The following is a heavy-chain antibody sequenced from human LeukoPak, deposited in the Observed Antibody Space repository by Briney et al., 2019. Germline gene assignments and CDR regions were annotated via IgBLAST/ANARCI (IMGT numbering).Heavy chain of an antibody. V-gene: IGHV3-23*01. CDR2: ISGSSDTT. D-gene: IGHD5-12*01. Sequence: GGSLRLSCAASGFTFSSYSISWVRQAPGEGLEWVSIISGSSDTTYYADSVKGPFTISRDNSMNALYLQMNSLRAEDTAVYYCAKKTSGYFPFDYWGQGTLVTVSS. CDR3: AKKTSGYFPFDY. CDR1: GFTFSSYS. J-gene: IGHJ4*02.